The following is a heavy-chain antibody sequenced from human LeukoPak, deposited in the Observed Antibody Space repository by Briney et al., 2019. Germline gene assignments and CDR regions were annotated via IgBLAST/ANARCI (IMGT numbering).Heavy chain of an antibody. CDR2: IGTASDA. CDR3: ARGYVYCYDY. D-gene: IGHD5-18*01. V-gene: IGHV3-13*01. Sequence: GGSLTHSCVASGFALSSYVMHWLRQATGKSLEWFSAIGTASDAYYPGTVRGRLSVYRDNAKNSLYLKMNSLRAGDTAVYYCARGYVYCYDYWGQGIMVTVSS. J-gene: IGHJ4*02. CDR1: GFALSSYV.